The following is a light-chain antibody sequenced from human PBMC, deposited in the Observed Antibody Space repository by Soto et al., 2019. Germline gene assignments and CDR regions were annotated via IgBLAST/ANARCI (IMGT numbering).Light chain of an antibody. V-gene: IGKV3-11*01. CDR1: QSVRSY. J-gene: IGKJ4*01. Sequence: EIVLTQSPATLSLSPGERATLSCRASQSVRSYLNWYQQKPGQAPRLLIHETSNRATGIPDRFTGSGSGTDFTLTISSLEPEDFAVCHCQQWSDWPPTFGGGTKVEI. CDR2: ETS. CDR3: QQWSDWPPT.